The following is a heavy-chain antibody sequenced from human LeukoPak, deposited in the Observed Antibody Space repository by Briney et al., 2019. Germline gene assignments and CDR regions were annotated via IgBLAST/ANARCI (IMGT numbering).Heavy chain of an antibody. V-gene: IGHV3-11*01. CDR3: ARDFDYYDDSGYQTYYFDY. D-gene: IGHD3-22*01. CDR2: ISSSGSTT. J-gene: IGHJ4*02. CDR1: GFTFSDYY. Sequence: GGSLRLSCAASGFTFSDYYMSWIRQAPGKGLEWVSYISSSGSTTLYADSVKGRFTISRDNAKNSLYLQMNSLRAEDTAVYYCARDFDYYDDSGYQTYYFDYWGQGTLVTVSS.